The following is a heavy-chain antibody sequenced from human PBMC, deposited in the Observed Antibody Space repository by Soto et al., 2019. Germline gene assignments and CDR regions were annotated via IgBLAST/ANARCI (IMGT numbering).Heavy chain of an antibody. CDR2: IIPIFGTA. CDR3: ARGPSYDILTGYSFDY. Sequence: SVKVSCKAPGGTFSSYAISWVRQAPGQGLEWMGGIIPIFGTANYAQKFQGRVTITADKSTSTAYMELSSLRSEDTAVYYCARGPSYDILTGYSFDYWGQGTLVTVSS. CDR1: GGTFSSYA. J-gene: IGHJ4*02. V-gene: IGHV1-69*06. D-gene: IGHD3-9*01.